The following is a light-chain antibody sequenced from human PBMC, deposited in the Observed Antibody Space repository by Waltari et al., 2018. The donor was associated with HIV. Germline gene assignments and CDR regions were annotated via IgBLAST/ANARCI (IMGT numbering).Light chain of an antibody. Sequence: QSVLTQPPSVSGAPGQRVTISCTGSSPNIRAGYHVHWYQQLPGTAPKLLIYGNSNRPSGVPDRFSGSKSGTSASLAITGLQAEDEADYHCQSHDSSLSGYVFGTGTKVTVL. V-gene: IGLV1-40*01. CDR3: QSHDSSLSGYV. J-gene: IGLJ1*01. CDR1: SPNIRAGYH. CDR2: GNS.